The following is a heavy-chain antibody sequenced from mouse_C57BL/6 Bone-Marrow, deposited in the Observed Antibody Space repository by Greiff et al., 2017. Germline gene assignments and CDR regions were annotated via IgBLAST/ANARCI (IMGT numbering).Heavy chain of an antibody. D-gene: IGHD1-1*01. CDR2: ISSGGDYI. CDR3: TTYYGSSFYMDY. J-gene: IGHJ4*01. Sequence: EVMLVESGEGLVKPGGSLTLSCAASGFTFSSYAMSWVRQTPVNRLEWVAYISSGGDYIYYADTVKGRFTISRDNARNTLYLQRIRLKAEDIAMYDCTTYYGSSFYMDYWGQGTTVTVSS. CDR1: GFTFSSYA. V-gene: IGHV5-9-1*02.